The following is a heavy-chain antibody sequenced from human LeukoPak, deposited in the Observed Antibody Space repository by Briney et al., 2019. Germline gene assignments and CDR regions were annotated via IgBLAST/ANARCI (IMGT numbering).Heavy chain of an antibody. CDR3: ARDLGDSSGWVGYFQH. D-gene: IGHD6-19*01. CDR1: GYTFTSYG. V-gene: IGHV1-18*04. Sequence: GASVKVSCKASGYTFTSYGISWVRPAPGQGVEGMGCISAYNGNTNYAQKLQGRVTMTTDTSTSTAYMELRSLRSDDTAVYYCARDLGDSSGWVGYFQHWGQGTLVTVSS. J-gene: IGHJ1*01. CDR2: ISAYNGNT.